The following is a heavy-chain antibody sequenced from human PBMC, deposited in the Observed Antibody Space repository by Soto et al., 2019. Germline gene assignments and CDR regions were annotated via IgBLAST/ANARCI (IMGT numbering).Heavy chain of an antibody. D-gene: IGHD3-22*01. J-gene: IGHJ4*02. Sequence: SVKVSCKGSGNTFTYVYLHWVRQAPGQALEWMGWITPFNGNTKYAQKFQDRVTFTGDTSSNTAYMELSSLRSDDTAMFYCASGRYDASGYFDYWGQGTLGTVSS. CDR1: GNTFTYVY. CDR2: ITPFNGNT. CDR3: ASGRYDASGYFDY. V-gene: IGHV1-45*02.